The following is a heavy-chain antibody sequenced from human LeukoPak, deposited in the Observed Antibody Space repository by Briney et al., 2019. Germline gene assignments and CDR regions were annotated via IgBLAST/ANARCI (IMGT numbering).Heavy chain of an antibody. CDR1: GFTFSSYE. Sequence: NTGGSLRLSCAASGFTFSSYEMSWVRQAPGKGLEWVGRIKSKTDGGTTDYAAPVKGRFTISRDDSQNTLHLQMNSLKTEDTAVYYCTTETGRLGELSPFDYWGQGTLVTVSS. CDR3: TTETGRLGELSPFDY. CDR2: IKSKTDGGTT. D-gene: IGHD3-16*02. V-gene: IGHV3-15*01. J-gene: IGHJ4*02.